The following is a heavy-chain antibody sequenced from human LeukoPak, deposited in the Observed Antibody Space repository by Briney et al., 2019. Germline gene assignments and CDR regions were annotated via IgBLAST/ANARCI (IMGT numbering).Heavy chain of an antibody. Sequence: GSGPTLVNPTQTLTLTCTFSGFSLSTSGVGVGWVRQPPGKALEWLALIYWNDDKRYSPSLKSRLTITKDTSKNQVVLTMTNMDPVDTATYYCAHWGGVDDFWSGYLLNADYWGQGTLVTVSS. J-gene: IGHJ4*02. CDR1: GFSLSTSGVG. CDR3: AHWGGVDDFWSGYLLNADY. V-gene: IGHV2-5*01. D-gene: IGHD3-3*01. CDR2: IYWNDDK.